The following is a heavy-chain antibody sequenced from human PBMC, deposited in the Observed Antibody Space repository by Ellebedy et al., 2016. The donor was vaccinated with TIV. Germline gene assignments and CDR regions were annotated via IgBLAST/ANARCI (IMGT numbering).Heavy chain of an antibody. CDR3: ARGGGSSVGWFDP. CDR2: ISFDGTNT. D-gene: IGHD6-6*01. Sequence: GESLKISCAASGFDFGAFAMHWVRQAPGKGLEWVAVISFDGTNTYYADSVKGRFTISRDNSKNTLYVEMNSLRGDDTAVYYCARGGGSSVGWFDPWGQGTLVTISS. V-gene: IGHV3-30-3*01. CDR1: GFDFGAFA. J-gene: IGHJ5*02.